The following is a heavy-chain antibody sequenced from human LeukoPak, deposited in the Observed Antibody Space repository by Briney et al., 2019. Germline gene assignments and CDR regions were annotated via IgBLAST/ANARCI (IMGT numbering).Heavy chain of an antibody. J-gene: IGHJ4*02. CDR2: ISGSGGST. CDR3: ATSYYGSGSFSYRDY. Sequence: PGGSLRLSCAASGPTFSGYAMSWVRQAPGMGLEWVSLISGSGGSTYYADSVKGRFTISRDNSKNTLYLQMNSLRAEDTAVYYCATSYYGSGSFSYRDYWGQGTLVTVSS. V-gene: IGHV3-23*01. CDR1: GPTFSGYA. D-gene: IGHD3-10*01.